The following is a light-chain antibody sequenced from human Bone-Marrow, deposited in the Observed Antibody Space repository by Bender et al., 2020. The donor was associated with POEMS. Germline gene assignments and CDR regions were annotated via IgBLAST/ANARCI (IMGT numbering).Light chain of an antibody. J-gene: IGLJ2*01. CDR3: CSYAGSNTLV. CDR2: DVS. V-gene: IGLV2-11*01. CDR1: SSDVGGYHS. Sequence: QSALTQPASVSGSPGQSITISCTGTSSDVGGYHSVCWYQQHPGKVPEVMIYDVSKRPSGVPDRFSGSKSGNTASLTISGLQAEDEADYYCCSYAGSNTLVFGGGTKVTVL.